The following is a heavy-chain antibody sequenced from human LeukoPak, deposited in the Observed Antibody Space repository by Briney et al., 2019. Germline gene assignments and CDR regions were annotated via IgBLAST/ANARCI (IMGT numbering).Heavy chain of an antibody. V-gene: IGHV3-7*01. Sequence: GGSLRLSCAASGFTFSSYWMSWVRQAPGKGLEWVANIKQDGSEKYYVDSVKGRFTISRDNAKNSLYLQMNSLRAEDTAVYYCAKSRGDEYQLPRRYGMDVWGKGTTVTVSS. CDR3: AKSRGDEYQLPRRYGMDV. D-gene: IGHD2-2*01. CDR1: GFTFSSYW. CDR2: IKQDGSEK. J-gene: IGHJ6*04.